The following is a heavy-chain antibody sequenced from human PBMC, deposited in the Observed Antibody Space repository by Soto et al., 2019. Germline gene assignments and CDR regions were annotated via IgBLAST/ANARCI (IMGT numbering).Heavy chain of an antibody. CDR3: EYRQVGLYFHY. D-gene: IGHD3-3*01. CDR1: GFSLSTSGVG. Sequence: QITLKESGPTLVKPTQTLTLTCTFSGFSLSTSGVGVGWIRQPPGKALEWLALIYWDDDKRYSPSLENRVTITKDTSKNQVVLTMTNMDPVDTGTYYCEYRQVGLYFHYWGQGTLVSVSS. V-gene: IGHV2-5*02. J-gene: IGHJ4*02. CDR2: IYWDDDK.